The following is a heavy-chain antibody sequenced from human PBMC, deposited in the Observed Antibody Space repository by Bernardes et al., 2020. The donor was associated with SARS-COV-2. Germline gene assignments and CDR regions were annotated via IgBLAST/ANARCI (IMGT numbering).Heavy chain of an antibody. CDR1: GFTFSSYA. CDR2: ISGSGGTT. D-gene: IGHD2-2*01. V-gene: IGHV3-23*01. CDR3: AKVTCRGCPLLSGWFDP. Sequence: GSPRHSCANSGFTFSSYAMSSVRQAPGEGLEWVSAISGSGGTTYYADPVKGRFTISRDNSKNTLYLQMNSLRAEDTAVYYCAKVTCRGCPLLSGWFDPWGQGTLVTVSS. J-gene: IGHJ5*02.